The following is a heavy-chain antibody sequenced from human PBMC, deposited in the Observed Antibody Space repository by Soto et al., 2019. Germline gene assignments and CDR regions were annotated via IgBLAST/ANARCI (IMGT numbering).Heavy chain of an antibody. CDR2: ISWNSGSI. CDR1: GFPFDDYS. J-gene: IGHJ3*01. CDR3: AKEITKGDDAFDV. D-gene: IGHD1-20*01. Sequence: EVQLVESGGGLVQPGRSLRLSCAASGFPFDDYSLHWVRQALGKGLEWVSGISWNSGSIGYADSVKGRFTISRDNAKYALYLQRTSLRAEDTDLYYCAKEITKGDDAFDVWGQGTMVTVSS. V-gene: IGHV3-9*01.